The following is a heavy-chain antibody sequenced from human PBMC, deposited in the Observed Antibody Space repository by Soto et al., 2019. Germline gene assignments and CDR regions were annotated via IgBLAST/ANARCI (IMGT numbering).Heavy chain of an antibody. Sequence: PGGSLRLSCAASGFTSSSYAMSWVRQAPGKGLEWVSAISGSGGSTYYADSVQGRFTISRDNSKNTLYLQMNSLRAEDTAVYYCAKDLLSSSRTNWFDPWGQGTLVTVSS. J-gene: IGHJ5*02. CDR2: ISGSGGST. CDR3: AKDLLSSSRTNWFDP. CDR1: GFTSSSYA. D-gene: IGHD6-6*01. V-gene: IGHV3-23*01.